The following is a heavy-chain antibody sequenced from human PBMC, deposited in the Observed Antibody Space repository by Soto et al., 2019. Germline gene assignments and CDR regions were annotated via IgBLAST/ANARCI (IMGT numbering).Heavy chain of an antibody. CDR1: GGSVSSGSYY. Sequence: SETLSLTCTVSGGSVSSGSYYWSWIRQPPGKGLEWIGYIYYSGSTNYDPSLKSRVTISVDTSKNQFSLKLSSVTAADTAVYYCAREGRELFHYYYGMDVWGQGTTVTVSS. CDR2: IYYSGST. D-gene: IGHD1-26*01. V-gene: IGHV4-61*01. J-gene: IGHJ6*02. CDR3: AREGRELFHYYYGMDV.